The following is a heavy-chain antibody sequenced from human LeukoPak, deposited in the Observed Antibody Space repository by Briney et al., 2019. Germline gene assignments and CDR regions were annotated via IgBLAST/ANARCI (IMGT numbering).Heavy chain of an antibody. CDR2: ISYDGSNK. CDR1: GFPFSSYA. CDR3: ARDFRYYDSSGNH. J-gene: IGHJ5*02. D-gene: IGHD3-22*01. V-gene: IGHV3-30*04. Sequence: GGSLRLSCADSGFPFSSYAMHWVRQAPGKGLEWVAVISYDGSNKYYADSVKGRFTISRDNSKNTLYLQMNSLRAEDTAVYYCARDFRYYDSSGNHWGQGTLVTVSS.